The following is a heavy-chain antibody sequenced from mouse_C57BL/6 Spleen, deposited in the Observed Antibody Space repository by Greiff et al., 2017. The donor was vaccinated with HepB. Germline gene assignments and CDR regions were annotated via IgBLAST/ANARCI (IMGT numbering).Heavy chain of an antibody. Sequence: QVQLQQPGTELVKPGASVKLSCKASGYTFTSYWMHWVKQRPGQGLEWIGNINPSNGGTNYNEKFKSKATLTVDKSSSTAYMQLSSLTSEDSAVYYCARSHPSSYYRYFDVWGTGTTVTVSS. CDR2: INPSNGGT. CDR3: ARSHPSSYYRYFDV. J-gene: IGHJ1*03. CDR1: GYTFTSYW. D-gene: IGHD1-1*01. V-gene: IGHV1-53*01.